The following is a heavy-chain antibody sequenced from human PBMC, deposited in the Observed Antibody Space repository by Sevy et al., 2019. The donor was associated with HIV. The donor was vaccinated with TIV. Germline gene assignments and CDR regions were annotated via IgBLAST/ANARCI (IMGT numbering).Heavy chain of an antibody. V-gene: IGHV4-4*07. CDR3: ARELVITASANWFDP. CDR2: IYTSGST. J-gene: IGHJ5*02. CDR1: GGSISSYY. Sequence: SETLSLTCTVSGGSISSYYWSWIRQPAGKGLEWIGRIYTSGSTNYNPSLKGRVTMSVDTSKNQFSLKLSSVTAADTAVYYCARELVITASANWFDPWGQGTLVTVSS. D-gene: IGHD3-9*01.